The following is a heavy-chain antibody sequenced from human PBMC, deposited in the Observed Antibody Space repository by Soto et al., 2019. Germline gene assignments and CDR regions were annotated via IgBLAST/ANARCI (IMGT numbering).Heavy chain of an antibody. J-gene: IGHJ6*02. CDR3: AKDRSNYYDSSGYYSGYGMDV. CDR2: ISYDGSNK. D-gene: IGHD3-22*01. CDR1: GFTFSSYG. Sequence: QVPLVESGGGVVQPGRSLRLSCAASGFTFSSYGMHWVRQAPGKGLEWVAVISYDGSNKYYADSVKGRFTISRDNSKNPLYLQLNSLRAEDTAVYYCAKDRSNYYDSSGYYSGYGMDVWGQGTTVTVSS. V-gene: IGHV3-30*18.